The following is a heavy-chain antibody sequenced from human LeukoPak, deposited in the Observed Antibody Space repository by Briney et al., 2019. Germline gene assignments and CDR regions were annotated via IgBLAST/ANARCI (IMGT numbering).Heavy chain of an antibody. V-gene: IGHV3-30-3*01. J-gene: IGHJ4*02. CDR3: ARDGGPDYFCSSTSCFVLDY. D-gene: IGHD2-2*01. CDR1: GFTFSSYA. Sequence: GGSLRLSCAASGFTFSSYAMHWVRQAPGKGLEWVAVISYDGSNKYYADSVKGRFTISRDNSKNTLYLQMNSLRAEDTAVYYCARDGGPDYFCSSTSCFVLDYWGQGTLVTVSS. CDR2: ISYDGSNK.